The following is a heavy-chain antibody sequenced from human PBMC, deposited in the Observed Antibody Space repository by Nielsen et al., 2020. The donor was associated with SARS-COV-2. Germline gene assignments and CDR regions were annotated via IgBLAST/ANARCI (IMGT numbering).Heavy chain of an antibody. D-gene: IGHD2-2*01. CDR1: GGSISSSSYY. V-gene: IGHV4-39*01. CDR2: IYYSGST. CDR3: ASTNIVVVPAPWFDP. Sequence: SETLSLTCTVSGGSISSSSYYWGWIRQPPGKGLEWIGSIYYSGSTYYNPSLKSRVTISVDTSKNQFSLKLSSVTAADTAVYYCASTNIVVVPAPWFDPWGQGTLVTVSS. J-gene: IGHJ5*02.